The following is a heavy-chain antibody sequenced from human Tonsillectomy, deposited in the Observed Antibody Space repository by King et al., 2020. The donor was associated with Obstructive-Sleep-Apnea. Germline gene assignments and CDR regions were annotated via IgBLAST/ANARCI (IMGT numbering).Heavy chain of an antibody. V-gene: IGHV1-8*01. CDR3: ATRRGAGSSDY. D-gene: IGHD2-2*01. Sequence: QLVQSGAEVRKPGASVKVSCKASGYTFTNYDINWVRQATGQGLEWMGWMNPNGGNTGYAQEFQGRVTMTRNTSISTAYMELSSLRSEDTAVYYGATRRGAGSSDYWGQGTLVTVSS. CDR2: MNPNGGNT. J-gene: IGHJ4*02. CDR1: GYTFTNYD.